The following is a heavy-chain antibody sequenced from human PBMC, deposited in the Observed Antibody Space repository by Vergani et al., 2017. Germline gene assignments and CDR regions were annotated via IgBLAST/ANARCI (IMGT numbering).Heavy chain of an antibody. CDR2: IYHSGST. D-gene: IGHD5-18*01. Sequence: QLQLQESGPGLVKPSETLSLTCTVSGGSISSSSYYWGWIRQPPGKGLEWIGSIYHSGSTYYNPSLKSRVTISVDTSKNQFSLKLSSVTAADTAVYYCARQVPGYSYGQGYYFDYWGQGTLVTVSS. J-gene: IGHJ4*02. V-gene: IGHV4-39*01. CDR3: ARQVPGYSYGQGYYFDY. CDR1: GGSISSSSYY.